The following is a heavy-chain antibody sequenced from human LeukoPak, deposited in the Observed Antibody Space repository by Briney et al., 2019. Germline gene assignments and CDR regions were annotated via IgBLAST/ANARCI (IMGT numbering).Heavy chain of an antibody. CDR2: ISSSSSYI. CDR3: VSDYWKQRDY. V-gene: IGHV3-21*01. D-gene: IGHD1-1*01. Sequence: GGSLRLSCAASGFTFSSYGVNWVRQAPGKGLEWVSSISSSSSYIYYADSVKGRFTISRDNAKNSLYLQMNSLRVDDTAIYYCVSDYWKQRDYWGQGALVTVSS. J-gene: IGHJ4*02. CDR1: GFTFSSYG.